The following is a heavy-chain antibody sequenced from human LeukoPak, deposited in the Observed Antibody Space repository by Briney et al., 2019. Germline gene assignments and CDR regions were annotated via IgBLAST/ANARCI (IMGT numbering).Heavy chain of an antibody. J-gene: IGHJ4*02. Sequence: GGSLRLSCAASGFTFSDYYMSWIRQAPGKGLEWVSYISSSGSTIYYADSVRGRFTISRDNAKNSLYLQMNSLRAEDTAVYYCARGGVLWVSANLFDYWGQGTLVTVSS. CDR3: ARGGVLWVSANLFDY. CDR1: GFTFSDYY. V-gene: IGHV3-11*01. CDR2: ISSSGSTI. D-gene: IGHD2/OR15-2a*01.